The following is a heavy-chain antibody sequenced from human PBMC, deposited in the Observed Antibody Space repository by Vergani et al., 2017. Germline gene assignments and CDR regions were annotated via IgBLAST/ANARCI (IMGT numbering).Heavy chain of an antibody. J-gene: IGHJ4*02. V-gene: IGHV3-30*03. D-gene: IGHD4-17*01. CDR1: GFTFSSYG. CDR3: ARIYYGDYYFDY. Sequence: QVQLVESGGGVVQPGRSLRLSCAASGFTFSSYGMHWVRQAPGKGLEWVAVISYDGSNKYYADSVKGRFTISRDNSKNTLYLQMNSLRAEDTALYHCARIYYGDYYFDYWGQGTLVTVSS. CDR2: ISYDGSNK.